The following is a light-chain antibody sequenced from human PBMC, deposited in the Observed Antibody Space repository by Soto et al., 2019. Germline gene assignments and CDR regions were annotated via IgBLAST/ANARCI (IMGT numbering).Light chain of an antibody. CDR1: SGDVGAYNY. J-gene: IGLJ1*01. Sequence: QSALTQPASVSGSPGQSITISCTGTSGDVGAYNYVSWYQQHPGKAPKLMICDVSDRPSGVPNRFSGAKSGNTASLTISGLQAEDEADYYCSSYTSSTTLYVFGTGTKVTVL. V-gene: IGLV2-14*01. CDR3: SSYTSSTTLYV. CDR2: DVS.